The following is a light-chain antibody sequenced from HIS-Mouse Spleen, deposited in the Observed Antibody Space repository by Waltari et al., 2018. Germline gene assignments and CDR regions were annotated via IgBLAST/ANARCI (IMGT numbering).Light chain of an antibody. Sequence: EIVMTQSPATLSVSPGERATLSCRASRSVSSNLAWYQQKPGQAPRLLIYGASTRATGIPARFSGSGSGTEFTLTISSMQSEDFAVYYCQQYNNWPIFTFGPGTKVDIK. J-gene: IGKJ3*01. CDR3: QQYNNWPIFT. CDR1: RSVSSN. CDR2: GAS. V-gene: IGKV3-15*01.